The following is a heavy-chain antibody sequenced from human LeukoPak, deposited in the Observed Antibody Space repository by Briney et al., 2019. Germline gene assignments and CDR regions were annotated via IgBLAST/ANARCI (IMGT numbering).Heavy chain of an antibody. D-gene: IGHD6-13*01. J-gene: IGHJ4*02. Sequence: PGGSLRPSCAASGFTFSSYEMNWVRQAPGKGLEWVSYISSSGSTIYYADSVKGRFTISRDNAKNSLYLQMNSLRAEDTAVYYCARSRLRIAAAGPIDYWGQGTLVTVSS. CDR2: ISSSGSTI. CDR1: GFTFSSYE. V-gene: IGHV3-48*03. CDR3: ARSRLRIAAAGPIDY.